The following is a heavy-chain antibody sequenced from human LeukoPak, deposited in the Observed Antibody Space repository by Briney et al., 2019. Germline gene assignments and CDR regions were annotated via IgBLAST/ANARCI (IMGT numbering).Heavy chain of an antibody. Sequence: AGGSLRLSCAASGFNVNNAWMSWVRQAPGKGLEWVGRIRSKIDGGATDYAAPVKGRFTISRDDSKNTLYLQMNSLKIEDTAMYYCYASITDYWGQGTLVTVSS. D-gene: IGHD2-21*01. CDR2: IRSKIDGGAT. V-gene: IGHV3-15*07. CDR3: YASITDY. J-gene: IGHJ4*02. CDR1: GFNVNNAW.